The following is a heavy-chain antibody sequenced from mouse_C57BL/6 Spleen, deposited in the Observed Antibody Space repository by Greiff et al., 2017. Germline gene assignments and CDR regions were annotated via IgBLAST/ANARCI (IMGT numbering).Heavy chain of an antibody. CDR1: GFNIKNTY. CDR2: IDPANGNT. CDR3: ARSYSGAMDY. V-gene: IGHV14-3*01. D-gene: IGHD2-12*01. Sequence: EVQLQQSVAELVRPGASVKLSCTASGFNIKNTYMPWVKQRPEQGLEWIGRIDPANGNTKYAPKFQGKATITADTSSNTAYLQLSSLTSEDTAIXYCARSYSGAMDYWGQGTSVTVSS. J-gene: IGHJ4*01.